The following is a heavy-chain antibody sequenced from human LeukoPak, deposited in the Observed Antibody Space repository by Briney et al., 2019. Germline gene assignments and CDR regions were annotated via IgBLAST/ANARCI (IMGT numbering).Heavy chain of an antibody. V-gene: IGHV4-59*11. CDR3: ARASGYNWFDP. D-gene: IGHD1-26*01. CDR1: GGSISTHY. J-gene: IGHJ5*02. CDR2: IHYTGST. Sequence: PSETLSLTCTVSGGSISTHYWSWVRQPPGKGLEWIGYIHYTGSTNYNPSLKSRLTISVDTTKNQFSLRLRSVTAADTAVYYCARASGYNWFDPWGQGTLVTVSS.